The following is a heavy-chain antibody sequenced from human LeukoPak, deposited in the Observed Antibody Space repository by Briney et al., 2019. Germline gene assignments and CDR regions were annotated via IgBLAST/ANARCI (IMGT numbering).Heavy chain of an antibody. Sequence: GGSLRLSCAASGFTFSSYWMCWVPQAPGKGVEWVAIIKQDGSDKYYVDSVEGRFIISRDNAKNSLYLQMNSLRAEDTAVYYCLTSTRSHRLDYWGQGTLVTVSS. V-gene: IGHV3-7*01. J-gene: IGHJ4*02. CDR3: LTSTRSHRLDY. D-gene: IGHD2-15*01. CDR2: IKQDGSDK. CDR1: GFTFSSYW.